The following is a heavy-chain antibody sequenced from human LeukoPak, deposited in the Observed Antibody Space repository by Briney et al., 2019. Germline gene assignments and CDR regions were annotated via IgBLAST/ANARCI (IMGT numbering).Heavy chain of an antibody. V-gene: IGHV3-15*01. CDR3: TTGGGYPIDY. J-gene: IGHJ4*02. D-gene: IGHD3-22*01. Sequence: VGRIKSKTDGGTTDYAAPVKGRFTISRDDSQTTLYLQMNSLQAEDTVVYYCTTGGGYPIDYWGQGTLVTVSS. CDR2: IKSKTDGGTT.